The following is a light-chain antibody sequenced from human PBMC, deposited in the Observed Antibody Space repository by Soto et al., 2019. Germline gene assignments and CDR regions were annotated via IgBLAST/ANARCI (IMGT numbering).Light chain of an antibody. Sequence: IQLTQSPSSLSASVGDRVTITCRASQDIAIYLAWYQQKPGEAPKLLIYAASTLYGGVPSRFSGSGPGTDFALTITSLQAEDFATYFCQHLRMYPSTFGGGTKVEIK. J-gene: IGKJ4*01. CDR3: QHLRMYPST. V-gene: IGKV1-9*01. CDR1: QDIAIY. CDR2: AAS.